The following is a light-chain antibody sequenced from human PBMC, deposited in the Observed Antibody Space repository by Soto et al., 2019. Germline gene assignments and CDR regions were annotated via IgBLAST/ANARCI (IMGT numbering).Light chain of an antibody. Sequence: QSVLTQPASVSGSPGQSITISCTGTNSDIGGYNYVSWYQQHPGKAPKLMIYDVSNRPSGVSYRFSGSNSGNTASLTISGLQAEDGADYYCSSYTIRSTLGVFGGGTQLTVL. J-gene: IGLJ2*01. V-gene: IGLV2-14*03. CDR2: DVS. CDR1: NSDIGGYNY. CDR3: SSYTIRSTLGV.